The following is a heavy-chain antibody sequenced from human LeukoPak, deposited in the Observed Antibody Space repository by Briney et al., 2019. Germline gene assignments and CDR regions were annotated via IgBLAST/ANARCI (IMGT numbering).Heavy chain of an antibody. Sequence: SETLSLTCAVYGGSFSGYYWSWIRQPPGKGLEWIGEINHSGSTNYNPSLKSRVTISVDTSKNQFSLKLSSVTAADTAVYYCARRGLLWFGAAGRYFDYWGQGTLVTVSS. CDR3: ARRGLLWFGAAGRYFDY. V-gene: IGHV4-34*01. CDR1: GGSFSGYY. J-gene: IGHJ4*02. CDR2: INHSGST. D-gene: IGHD3-10*01.